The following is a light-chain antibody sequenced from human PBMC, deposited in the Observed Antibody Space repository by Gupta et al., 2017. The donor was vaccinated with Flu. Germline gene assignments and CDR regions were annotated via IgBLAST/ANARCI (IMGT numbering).Light chain of an antibody. J-gene: IGLJ2*01. Sequence: SSDIGTYNLVCWYQQHPGKAPKLLIYEGSERPSGVSTRFSGSKSGNTASLTISGLQAEDEATYYCCSYTGRSPVVFGGGTTVTVL. CDR1: SSDIGTYNL. CDR3: CSYTGRSPVV. CDR2: EGS. V-gene: IGLV2-23*01.